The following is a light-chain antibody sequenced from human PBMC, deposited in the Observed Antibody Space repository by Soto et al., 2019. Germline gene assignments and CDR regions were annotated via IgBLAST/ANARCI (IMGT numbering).Light chain of an antibody. Sequence: DSVLTQTRGTMSLYTGERATLFFRASQSLSSTYLAWYQQKPGQAPSLLIYAASIRATGIPDRFSGSGSGTDFTLTISRLEPSELAVYYGQEFGSPLPWTFGQGTKVDI. CDR1: QSLSSTY. J-gene: IGKJ1*01. V-gene: IGKV3-20*01. CDR2: AAS. CDR3: QEFGSPLPWT.